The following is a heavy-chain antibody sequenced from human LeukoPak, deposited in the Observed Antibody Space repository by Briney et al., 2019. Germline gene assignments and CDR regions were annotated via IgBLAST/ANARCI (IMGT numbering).Heavy chain of an antibody. CDR3: AKDRSTGWYVGFDF. CDR1: GFTFSSYG. V-gene: IGHV3-30*18. D-gene: IGHD6-19*01. Sequence: GRSLRLSCAASGFTFSSYGMHWVRQAPGKGLEWVAYISYDGIYKNYTDSVKGRFTIARDNSKTTLYLQMISLRPEDSAVYFCAKDRSTGWYVGFDFWGQGTLVTV. J-gene: IGHJ5*01. CDR2: ISYDGIYK.